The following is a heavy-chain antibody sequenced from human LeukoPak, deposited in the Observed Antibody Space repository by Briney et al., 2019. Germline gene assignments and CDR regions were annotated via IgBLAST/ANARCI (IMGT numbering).Heavy chain of an antibody. J-gene: IGHJ3*02. V-gene: IGHV4-39*07. CDR1: GGSISSSSYY. CDR2: IYYSGST. D-gene: IGHD7-27*01. CDR3: ERRNWGSDAFDI. Sequence: PSETLSLTCTVSGGSISSSSYYWGWIRQPPGKGLEWIGSIYYSGSTYYNPSLKSRVTVSVDTSKNQFSLKLSSVTAADTAVYYCERRNWGSDAFDIWGQGTMVTVSS.